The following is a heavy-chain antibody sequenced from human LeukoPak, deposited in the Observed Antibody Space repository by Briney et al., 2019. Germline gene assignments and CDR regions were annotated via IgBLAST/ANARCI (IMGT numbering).Heavy chain of an antibody. CDR3: ATTEATAAIERGEGTFEI. CDR2: FDPEEVET. J-gene: IGHJ3*02. V-gene: IGHV1-24*01. CDR1: GDTVSELS. D-gene: IGHD6-13*01. Sequence: ASVKVSCKVHGDTVSELSIHWLRQVPGKGLEWMGGFDPEEVETVYAQKFQGRVTMTEDTSTDTVHMDLSSLRSDDTAFYCATTEATAAIERGEGTFEIWAKGTMVIVSS.